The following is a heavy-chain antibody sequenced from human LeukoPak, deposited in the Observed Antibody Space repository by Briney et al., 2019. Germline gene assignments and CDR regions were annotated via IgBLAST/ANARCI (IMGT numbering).Heavy chain of an antibody. J-gene: IGHJ6*02. Sequence: GESLKISCKGSGYSFTSYWIGWVRQMPGKGLEWMGIIYPGDSDTRYSPSFQGQVTISADKSISTAYLQWSSLKASDTAMYYCARHYGDYVGQIYYYYGMDVWGQGTTVTVSS. CDR2: IYPGDSDT. D-gene: IGHD4-17*01. V-gene: IGHV5-51*01. CDR3: ARHYGDYVGQIYYYYGMDV. CDR1: GYSFTSYW.